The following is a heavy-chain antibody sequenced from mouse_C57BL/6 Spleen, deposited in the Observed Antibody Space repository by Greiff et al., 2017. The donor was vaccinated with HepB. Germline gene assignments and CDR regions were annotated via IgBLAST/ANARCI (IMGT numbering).Heavy chain of an antibody. CDR1: GYTFTSYW. CDR2: IYPGSGST. D-gene: IGHD1-1*01. J-gene: IGHJ4*01. CDR3: ARGGGSSPMDY. Sequence: VKLQESGAELVKPGASVKMSCKASGYTFTSYWITWVKQRPGQGLEWIGDIYPGSGSTNYNEKFKSKATLTVDTSSSTAYMQLSSLTSEDSAVYYCARGGGSSPMDYWGQGTSVTVSS. V-gene: IGHV1-55*01.